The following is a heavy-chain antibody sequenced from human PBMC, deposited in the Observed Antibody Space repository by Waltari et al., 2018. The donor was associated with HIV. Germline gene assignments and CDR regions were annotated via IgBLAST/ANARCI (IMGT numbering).Heavy chain of an antibody. Sequence: SCAASGFTLSSYEMNWVRQAPGKGLEWVSYISSNGSTTYYADSVKGRFTISKAKNSLYLQMNSLRAEDTAVYYCARDIQDDYGDAGAFDIWGQGTMITVSS. CDR3: ARDIQDDYGDAGAFDI. CDR2: ISSNGSTT. J-gene: IGHJ3*02. V-gene: IGHV3-48*03. D-gene: IGHD4-17*01. CDR1: GFTLSSYE.